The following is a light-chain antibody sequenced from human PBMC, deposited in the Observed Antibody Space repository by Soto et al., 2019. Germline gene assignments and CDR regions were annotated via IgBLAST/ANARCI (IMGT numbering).Light chain of an antibody. CDR2: GAS. Sequence: DIQMTQSPSTLSGSVGDRFTITCMASQTISSWLAWYQQKPGKPPKVLIYGASNLQSGVTPRFSGSGSGTDFTLAISSLQPEDSATYYCLQDINYPWTFGQGTKVDIK. CDR1: QTISSW. CDR3: LQDINYPWT. V-gene: IGKV1-5*01. J-gene: IGKJ1*01.